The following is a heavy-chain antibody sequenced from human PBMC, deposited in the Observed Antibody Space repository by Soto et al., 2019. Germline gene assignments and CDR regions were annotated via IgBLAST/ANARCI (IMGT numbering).Heavy chain of an antibody. V-gene: IGHV1-2*04. CDR3: VCYCAGATPTLHYYYFCMDV. CDR2: INPNSGVT. D-gene: IGHD1-26*01. J-gene: IGHJ6*02. CDR1: GDRFTDYY. Sequence: GASVKVSCKASGDRFTDYYMHWVRQAPGQGLEWMGWINPNSGVTKYAQKFQGWVTMTRDTSIRTVYMQLSRLRFDDTALYYCVCYCAGATPTLHYYYFCMDVWGPGTTVTVSS.